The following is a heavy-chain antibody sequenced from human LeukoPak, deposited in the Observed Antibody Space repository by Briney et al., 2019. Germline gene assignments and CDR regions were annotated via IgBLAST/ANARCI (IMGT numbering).Heavy chain of an antibody. CDR1: GGSFSVYY. J-gene: IGHJ6*03. CDR3: ARLVPYYGSGSYPAPYYYYMDV. D-gene: IGHD3-10*01. Sequence: SETLSLTCAVYGGSFSVYYWSWIRQPPGKGLEWIGEINHSGSTNYNPSLKSRVTISVDTSKNQFSLKLSSVTAADTAVYYCARLVPYYGSGSYPAPYYYYMDVWGKGTTVTVSS. V-gene: IGHV4-34*01. CDR2: INHSGST.